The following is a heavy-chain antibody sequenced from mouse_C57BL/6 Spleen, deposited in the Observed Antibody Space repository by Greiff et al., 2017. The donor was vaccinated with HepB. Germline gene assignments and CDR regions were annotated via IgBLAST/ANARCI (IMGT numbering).Heavy chain of an antibody. CDR3: AITTVPHWYAMDY. V-gene: IGHV1-64*01. J-gene: IGHJ4*01. D-gene: IGHD1-1*01. CDR1: GYTFTSYW. CDR2: IHPNSGST. Sequence: QVQLQQPGAELVKPGASVKLSCKASGYTFTSYWMHWVKQRPGQGLEWIGMIHPNSGSTNYNEKFKSKATLTVDKSSSTAYMQLSSLTSEDSAVYYCAITTVPHWYAMDYWGQGTSVTVSS.